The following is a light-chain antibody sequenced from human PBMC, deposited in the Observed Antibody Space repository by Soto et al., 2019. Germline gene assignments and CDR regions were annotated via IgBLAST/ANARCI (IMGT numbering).Light chain of an antibody. J-gene: IGLJ3*02. CDR2: DNN. V-gene: IGLV1-51*01. CDR1: SSNIGNNY. CDR3: ATWDSSLSAWL. Sequence: QSVLTQPPSLSAAPGQTVTISCSGGSSNIGNNYVSWYQQVAGTTPKLLIFDNNKRPSGIPDRFYGSKSGTSATLGIAGLQTGDAADYYCATWDSSLSAWLFGGGTQLTVL.